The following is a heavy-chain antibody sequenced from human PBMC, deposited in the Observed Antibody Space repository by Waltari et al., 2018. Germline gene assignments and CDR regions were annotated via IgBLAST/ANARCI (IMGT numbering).Heavy chain of an antibody. D-gene: IGHD2-15*01. CDR3: AKNEAIASAIPEYFDS. CDR1: GFSFRSHA. V-gene: IGHV3-23*01. CDR2: ISGSGTRP. J-gene: IGHJ4*02. Sequence: EVRLLESGGALVPPGGSLRLACAASGFSFRSHAMNWVRQSPGKGLEWLSSISGSGTRPHYADSVKGRFTISRDNSNNSLYLHMSSLSAEDTAIYYCAKNEAIASAIPEYFDSWGQGTLVTVSA.